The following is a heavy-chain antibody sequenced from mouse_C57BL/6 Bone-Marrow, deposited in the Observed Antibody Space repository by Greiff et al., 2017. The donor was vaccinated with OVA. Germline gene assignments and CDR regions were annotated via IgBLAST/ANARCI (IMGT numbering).Heavy chain of an antibody. CDR1: GYTFTSYW. Sequence: QVPLQQPGAELVKPGASVKLSCKASGYTFTSYWLHGVKQRPGQGLEWIGMIHPNSGSTNYNEQFKSKATLTVDKSSSTAYMQLSSLTSEDSAVYYCARWSLITTVAYFDYWGQGTTLTVSS. J-gene: IGHJ2*01. V-gene: IGHV1-64*01. CDR3: ARWSLITTVAYFDY. D-gene: IGHD1-1*01. CDR2: IHPNSGST.